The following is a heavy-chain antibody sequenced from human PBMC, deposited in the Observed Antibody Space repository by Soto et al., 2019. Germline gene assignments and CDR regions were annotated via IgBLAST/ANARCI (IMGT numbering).Heavy chain of an antibody. V-gene: IGHV1-8*01. CDR1: GYTFTSYD. CDR2: MNPNSGNT. Sequence: ASVKVSCKASGYTFTSYDINWVRQATGQGLEWMGWMNPNSGNTGYAQKFQGRVTMTRNTSISTAYMELSSLRSEDTAVYYCARDVPPYCSGGSCQFESLSSWGQGTLVTVSS. D-gene: IGHD2-15*01. CDR3: ARDVPPYCSGGSCQFESLSS. J-gene: IGHJ5*02.